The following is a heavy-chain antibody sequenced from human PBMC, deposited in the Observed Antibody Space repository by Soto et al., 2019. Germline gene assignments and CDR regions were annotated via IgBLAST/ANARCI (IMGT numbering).Heavy chain of an antibody. Sequence: QLQLQESGPGLMKPSETLSLTCTVSGDSISSSYYWGWVRQPPGKGLECIGAVYYTGFTYYNPSLRSRLTISLDTSKNQFSLRLSSVTAADTAIYYCARLPVVVIALGYFDPWGPGTLVTVSS. CDR1: GDSISSSYY. J-gene: IGHJ5*02. CDR3: ARLPVVVIALGYFDP. D-gene: IGHD2-21*01. V-gene: IGHV4-39*01. CDR2: VYYTGFT.